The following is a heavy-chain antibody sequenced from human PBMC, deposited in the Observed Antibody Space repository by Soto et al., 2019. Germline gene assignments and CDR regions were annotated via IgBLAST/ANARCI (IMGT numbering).Heavy chain of an antibody. J-gene: IGHJ4*01. CDR2: ISAGGSDI. D-gene: IGHD3-22*01. CDR1: GFTFSDYY. Sequence: QVQLVESGGGLVKPGGSLRLSCASSGFTFSDYYMSWIRQAPGKGLEWVAYISAGGSDIYYGDSVKGRFTVSRVNTKKSLYLQMSNLRADDTAIYYCASLPQGYYARSGRLVDYWGHGTLVTVSS. CDR3: ASLPQGYYARSGRLVDY. V-gene: IGHV3-11*01.